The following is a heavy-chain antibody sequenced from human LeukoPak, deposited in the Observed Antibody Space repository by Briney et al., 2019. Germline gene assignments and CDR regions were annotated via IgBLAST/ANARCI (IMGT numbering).Heavy chain of an antibody. Sequence: SETLSLTCTVSTGSISSYYWSWIRQPAGKGLEWIGRIHASGSTNYNPSLKSRVTMSVDTPKNQFSLKLSSVTAADTAIYFCARGDRAVAGAWGWFDPWGQGTLVTVSS. V-gene: IGHV4-4*07. CDR2: IHASGST. CDR3: ARGDRAVAGAWGWFDP. CDR1: TGSISSYY. J-gene: IGHJ5*02. D-gene: IGHD6-19*01.